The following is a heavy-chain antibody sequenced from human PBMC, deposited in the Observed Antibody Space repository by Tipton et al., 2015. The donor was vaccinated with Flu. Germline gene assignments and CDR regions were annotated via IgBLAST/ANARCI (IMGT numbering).Heavy chain of an antibody. CDR1: GGSISSGSYY. CDR3: AREGYKSGSYGRLDY. Sequence: TLSLTCTVSGGSISSGSYYWSWIRQPAGKGLEWIGRIYTSGSTNYNPSLKSRVTISVDTSKNQFSLKLSSVTAAGTAVDYWAREGYKSGSYGRLDYWGQGTLVTVSS. CDR2: IYTSGST. V-gene: IGHV4-61*02. J-gene: IGHJ4*02. D-gene: IGHD1-26*01.